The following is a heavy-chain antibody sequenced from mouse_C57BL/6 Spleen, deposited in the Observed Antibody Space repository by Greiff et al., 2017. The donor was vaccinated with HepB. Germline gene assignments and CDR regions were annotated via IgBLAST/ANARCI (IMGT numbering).Heavy chain of an antibody. V-gene: IGHV1-26*01. CDR1: GYTFTDYY. CDR3: ARGYCGSSYVEAMDY. D-gene: IGHD1-1*01. Sequence: EVQLQQSGPELVKPGASVKISCKASGYTFTDYYMNWVKQSHGKSLEWIGDINPNNGGTSYNQKFKGKATLTVDTSSSTAYMELRSLTSEDSAVYYCARGYCGSSYVEAMDYWGQGTSVTVSS. J-gene: IGHJ4*01. CDR2: INPNNGGT.